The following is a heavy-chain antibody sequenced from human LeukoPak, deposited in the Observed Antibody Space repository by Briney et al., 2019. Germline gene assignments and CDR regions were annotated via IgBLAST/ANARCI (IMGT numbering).Heavy chain of an antibody. J-gene: IGHJ3*02. Sequence: PGRSLRLSCAASGFTFSSYGMHWVRQAPGKGLEWVAVISDDGSNKYYADSVKGRFTISRDNSKNTLYLQMNSLSAEDTAVYYGAKLPSGTDAFDIWGQGTMVTVSS. CDR2: ISDDGSNK. V-gene: IGHV3-30*18. CDR3: AKLPSGTDAFDI. CDR1: GFTFSSYG. D-gene: IGHD2-2*01.